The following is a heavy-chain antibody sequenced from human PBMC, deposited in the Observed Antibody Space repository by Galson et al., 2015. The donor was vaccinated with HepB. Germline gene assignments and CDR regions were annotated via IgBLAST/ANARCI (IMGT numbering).Heavy chain of an antibody. V-gene: IGHV1-2*02. Sequence: CKASGYTFNAHYMHWVRQAPGQGLEWMGWVNPHSGATYYVQKFQGRITMTSDTSITTVYMDLSRLRFDDTAMYHCARDREGASYAFDIWGQGTLVTIS. J-gene: IGHJ3*02. CDR3: ARDREGASYAFDI. CDR2: VNPHSGAT. CDR1: GYTFNAHY. D-gene: IGHD1-26*01.